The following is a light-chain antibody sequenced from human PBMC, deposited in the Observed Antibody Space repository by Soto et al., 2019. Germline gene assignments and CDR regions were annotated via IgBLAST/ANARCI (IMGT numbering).Light chain of an antibody. J-gene: IGKJ1*01. CDR1: QSFATW. CDR3: QHSRT. V-gene: IGKV1-5*03. Sequence: DIQMIQSPSTLSASIGDRVTITCRASQSFATWLAWYQQKPGKAPRLLIYKASSLQSGVPARFSGSASGTEFTLTVIGLQPDDFATYYCQHSRTFGQGTKVEIK. CDR2: KAS.